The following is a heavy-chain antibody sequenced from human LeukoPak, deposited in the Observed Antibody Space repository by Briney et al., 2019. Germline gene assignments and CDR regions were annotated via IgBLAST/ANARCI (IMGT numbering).Heavy chain of an antibody. V-gene: IGHV3-23*01. Sequence: PGGSLRLSCAASGFTFSSYAMSWVRQAPGKGLEWVSSISGSGGSTYYADSVKGRFTISRDNSKNTLYLQMNSLRAEDTAVYYCAKDFTMWWRTSAGSAFDIWGQGTMVTVSS. CDR1: GFTFSSYA. D-gene: IGHD2-21*01. J-gene: IGHJ3*02. CDR3: AKDFTMWWRTSAGSAFDI. CDR2: ISGSGGST.